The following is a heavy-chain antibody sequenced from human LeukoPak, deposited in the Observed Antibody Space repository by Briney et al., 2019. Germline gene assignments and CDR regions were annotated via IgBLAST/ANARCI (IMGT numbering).Heavy chain of an antibody. D-gene: IGHD2-2*01. V-gene: IGHV1-69*05. CDR1: GGTFSSYA. J-gene: IGHJ5*02. CDR3: ARDIVTPLSSFPAAMDL. CDR2: IIPIFGTA. Sequence: SVKVSCKASGGTFSSYAISWVRQAPGQGLEWMGGIIPIFGTANYAQKFQGRVTITTDESTSTAYMELSSLRSEDTAVYYCARDIVTPLSSFPAAMDLWGQGTLVTVSS.